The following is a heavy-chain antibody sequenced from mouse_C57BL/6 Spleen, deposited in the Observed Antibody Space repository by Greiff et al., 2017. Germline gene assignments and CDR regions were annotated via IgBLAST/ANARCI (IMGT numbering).Heavy chain of an antibody. CDR1: GYTFTSYG. CDR3: ARNGNYEGVDY. J-gene: IGHJ2*01. Sequence: VQLQESGAELARPGASVKLSCKASGYTFTSYGISWVKQRTGQGLEWIGEIYPRSGNTYYNEKFKGKATLTADKSSSTAYMELRSLTSEDSAVYFCARNGNYEGVDYWGQGTTLTVSS. CDR2: IYPRSGNT. D-gene: IGHD2-1*01. V-gene: IGHV1-81*01.